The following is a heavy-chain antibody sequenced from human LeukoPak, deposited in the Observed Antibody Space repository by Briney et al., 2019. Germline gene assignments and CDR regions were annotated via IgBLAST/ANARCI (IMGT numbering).Heavy chain of an antibody. CDR2: FDPEDDET. Sequence: ASVKVSCKVSGYTLTELSMHWVRQAPGKGLEWMGGFDPEDDETVYAQKFQGRVTMTEDTSTGTAYMQLSSLRSEDTAVYYCATVHRFGELTFDYWGQGTLVTVSS. D-gene: IGHD3-10*01. CDR1: GYTLTELS. J-gene: IGHJ4*02. V-gene: IGHV1-24*01. CDR3: ATVHRFGELTFDY.